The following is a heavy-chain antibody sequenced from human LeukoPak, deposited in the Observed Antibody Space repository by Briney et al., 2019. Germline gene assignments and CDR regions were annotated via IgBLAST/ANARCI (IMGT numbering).Heavy chain of an antibody. D-gene: IGHD4-17*01. CDR2: FYNSAIT. CDR1: GDSLTCGGGF. V-gene: IGHV4-61*09. J-gene: IGHJ6*04. Sequence: PSQTLSLTCTVSGDSLTCGGGFGRWVRRPAGKGLGWIEHFYNSAITTYIRSLEIRVTISGDTAKNQFSLKLDSVTAADTAVYFCARCMSELDYGDYAYYYHLDVWGKGTTVTVSS. CDR3: ARCMSELDYGDYAYYYHLDV.